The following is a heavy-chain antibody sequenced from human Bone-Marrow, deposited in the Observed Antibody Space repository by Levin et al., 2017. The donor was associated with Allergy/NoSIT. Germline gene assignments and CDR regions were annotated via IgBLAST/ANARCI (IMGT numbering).Heavy chain of an antibody. CDR3: ATDYDY. CDR1: GFSLTELS. CDR2: VDYEDGET. J-gene: IGHJ4*02. V-gene: IGHV1-24*01. Sequence: AASVKVSCKVSGFSLTELSMHWVRQAPGKGLEWMGVVDYEDGETIYAEKFQGRVTMTEDTSTDTAYMELTSLRSDDTALYYCATDYDYWGQGTLVTVSS.